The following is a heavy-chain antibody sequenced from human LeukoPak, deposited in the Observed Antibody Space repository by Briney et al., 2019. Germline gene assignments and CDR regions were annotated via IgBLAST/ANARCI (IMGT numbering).Heavy chain of an antibody. Sequence: RSGGSLRLSCAASGFTFSNYALSWVRQAPGKGLEWVSDISGSGGSIYYADSVKGRFTISRDNSKNTMYLQMNSLRAEDTAVYYCAKRIQSAMAMGYWGQGTLVTVSS. J-gene: IGHJ4*02. CDR3: AKRIQSAMAMGY. V-gene: IGHV3-23*01. D-gene: IGHD5-18*01. CDR1: GFTFSNYA. CDR2: ISGSGGSI.